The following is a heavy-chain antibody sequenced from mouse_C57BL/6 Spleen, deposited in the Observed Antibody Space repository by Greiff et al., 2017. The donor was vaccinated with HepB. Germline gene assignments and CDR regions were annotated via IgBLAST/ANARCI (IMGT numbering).Heavy chain of an antibody. CDR3: ARWGSHYGYDGRRYFDV. Sequence: EVQLQQSGPGLVKPGASVKISCKASGYTFTDYYMNWVKQSHGKSLEWIGDINQNNGGTSYNQKFKGKATLTVDKSSSTAYMELRSLTSEDSAVYYCARWGSHYGYDGRRYFDVWGTGTTVTVSS. J-gene: IGHJ1*03. V-gene: IGHV1-26*01. CDR2: INQNNGGT. CDR1: GYTFTDYY. D-gene: IGHD2-2*01.